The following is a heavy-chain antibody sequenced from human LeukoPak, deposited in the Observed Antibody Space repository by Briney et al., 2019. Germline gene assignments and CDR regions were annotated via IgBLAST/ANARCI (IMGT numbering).Heavy chain of an antibody. Sequence: PSETLSLTCTVSGDSITTDKYYWVWIRQPPGKGPEWIGSIYHSGYNYDNPSLKGRVSISVDTSKNQFSLKLSSVTAADTAVYYCARRPYVLLWFGELLQTGWFDPWGQGTLVTVSS. CDR3: ARRPYVLLWFGELLQTGWFDP. V-gene: IGHV4-39*07. J-gene: IGHJ5*02. CDR1: GDSITTDKYY. CDR2: IYHSGYN. D-gene: IGHD3-10*01.